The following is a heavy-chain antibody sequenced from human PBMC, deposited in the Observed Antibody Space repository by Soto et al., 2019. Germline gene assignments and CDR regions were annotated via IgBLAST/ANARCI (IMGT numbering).Heavy chain of an antibody. CDR1: GYTFTSYD. CDR3: ARGITIFGVVPG. Sequence: ASVKVSCKASGYTFTSYDINWVRQATGQGLEWMGWMNPNSGNTGYAQKFQGRVTMTRNTSISTAYKELSSLRSEDTAVYYCARGITIFGVVPGWGQGTLVTVSS. CDR2: MNPNSGNT. D-gene: IGHD3-3*01. J-gene: IGHJ4*02. V-gene: IGHV1-8*01.